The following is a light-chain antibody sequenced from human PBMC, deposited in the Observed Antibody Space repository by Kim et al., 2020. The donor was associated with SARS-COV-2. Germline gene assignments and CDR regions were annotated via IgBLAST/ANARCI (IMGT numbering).Light chain of an antibody. CDR3: QSYDSSLSGYV. V-gene: IGLV1-40*01. CDR2: GNS. Sequence: QRVTISWTGSTSNIGAGYDVHWYQQLPGTAPKLLIYGNSNRPSGVPDRFSGSKSGTSASLAITGLQAEDEADYYCQSYDSSLSGYVFGTGTKVTVL. J-gene: IGLJ1*01. CDR1: TSNIGAGYD.